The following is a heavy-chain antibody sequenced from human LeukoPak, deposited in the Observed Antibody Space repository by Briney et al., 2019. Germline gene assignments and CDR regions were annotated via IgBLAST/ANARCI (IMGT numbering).Heavy chain of an antibody. CDR3: ATVRSSSDYYYVDH. J-gene: IGHJ5*02. Sequence: GGSLRLSCAASGFTFSSYIMHWVRQAPGKGLEWVANIKQDGSEKYYVDSVKGRFTISRDNAKNSLYLQMNSLRAEDTAVYYCATVRSSSDYYYVDHWGQGTLVTVSS. CDR2: IKQDGSEK. CDR1: GFTFSSYI. D-gene: IGHD3-22*01. V-gene: IGHV3-7*01.